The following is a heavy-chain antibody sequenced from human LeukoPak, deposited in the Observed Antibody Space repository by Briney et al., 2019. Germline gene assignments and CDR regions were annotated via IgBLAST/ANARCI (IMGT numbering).Heavy chain of an antibody. J-gene: IGHJ4*02. CDR2: ISSSSSYI. Sequence: GGSLRLSCAASGSTFSSYSMNWVRQAPGKGLEWVSSISSSSSYIYYADSVKGRFTISRDNAKNSLYLQMNSLRAEDTAVYYCAREVDTAMAYFDYWGQGTLVTVSS. V-gene: IGHV3-21*01. CDR3: AREVDTAMAYFDY. CDR1: GSTFSSYS. D-gene: IGHD5-18*01.